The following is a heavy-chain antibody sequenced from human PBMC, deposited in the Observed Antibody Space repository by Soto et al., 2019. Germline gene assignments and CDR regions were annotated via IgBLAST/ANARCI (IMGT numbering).Heavy chain of an antibody. CDR3: ARGQRFSDCFDL. J-gene: IGHJ5*02. CDR1: GCSLTSYY. Sequence: AAETLSLSCTVSGCSLTSYYWTWIRQPAGKGLEWIGRVNSSGGTHYNPSLKSRVTISVDTSKIQFSLRLLLVTEEDTAVYCCARGQRFSDCFDLWGQGTLVTVSS. CDR2: VNSSGGT. D-gene: IGHD3-3*01. V-gene: IGHV4-4*07.